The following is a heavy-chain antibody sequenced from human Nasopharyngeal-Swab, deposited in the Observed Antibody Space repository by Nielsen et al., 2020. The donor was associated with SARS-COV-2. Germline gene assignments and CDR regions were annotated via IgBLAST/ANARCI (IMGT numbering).Heavy chain of an antibody. D-gene: IGHD2-2*01. V-gene: IGHV1-3*01. CDR3: AREGCSSTSCYAGWFDP. J-gene: IGHJ5*02. CDR2: INAGNANT. Sequence: WVRQAPGQRLEWMGWINAGNANTNYSQKFQGRVTITRDTSASTAYMELSSLRSEDTAVYYCAREGCSSTSCYAGWFDPWGQGTLVTVSS.